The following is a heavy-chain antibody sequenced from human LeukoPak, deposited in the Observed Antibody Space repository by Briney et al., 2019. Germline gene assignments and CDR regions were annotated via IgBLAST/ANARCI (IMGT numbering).Heavy chain of an antibody. J-gene: IGHJ6*03. CDR3: ARHFGYSSGWYSSYYYYYMDV. D-gene: IGHD6-19*01. CDR1: GGSISSYY. CDR2: IYYSGST. V-gene: IGHV4-59*08. Sequence: SETLSLTCTVSGGSISSYYWSWIRQPPGKGLEWIGYIYYSGSTNYNPSLKSRVTISVDTSKNQFSLKLSSVTAADTAVYYCARHFGYSSGWYSSYYYYYMDVWGKGTTVTISS.